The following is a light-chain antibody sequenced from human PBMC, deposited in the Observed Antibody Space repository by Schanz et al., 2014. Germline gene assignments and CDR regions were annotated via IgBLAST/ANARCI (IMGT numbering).Light chain of an antibody. CDR2: DAS. J-gene: IGKJ4*01. V-gene: IGKV1-5*01. CDR1: QSISTW. CDR3: QQLNSPRT. Sequence: DLQMTQSPSTLSASVGDRVTITCRASQSISTWLAWYQQKPGKAPKLLIFDASSLNSGVPSRFSGSGSGTDFTLTISSLQPEDFATYYCQQLNSPRTFGGGTKVEI.